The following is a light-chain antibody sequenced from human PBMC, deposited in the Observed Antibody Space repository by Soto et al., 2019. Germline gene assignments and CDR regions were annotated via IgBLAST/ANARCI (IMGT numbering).Light chain of an antibody. Sequence: ETVMTQSPATMSVSPGESATLSCRASQSVWGDVAWYQQKPGQAPRLLIYGAVTRATGIPARISASGSGTDFTLTINSLQSEDSAVYYCQQYNHWPLTFGGGTKVEI. CDR1: QSVWGD. CDR2: GAV. J-gene: IGKJ4*01. V-gene: IGKV3-15*01. CDR3: QQYNHWPLT.